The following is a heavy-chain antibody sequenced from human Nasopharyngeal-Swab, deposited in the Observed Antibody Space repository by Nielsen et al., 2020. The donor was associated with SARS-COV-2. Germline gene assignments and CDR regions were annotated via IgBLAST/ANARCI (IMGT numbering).Heavy chain of an antibody. CDR3: ARHADGSPWDY. D-gene: IGHD5-24*01. Sequence: GSLRLSCAASGFTFSSYAMGWIRQPPGKGLEWIGSIYYSGSTYYNPSLKSRVTISVDTSKNQFSLKLSSVTAADTAVYYCARHADGSPWDYWGQGTLVTVSS. J-gene: IGHJ4*02. V-gene: IGHV4-39*01. CDR2: IYYSGST. CDR1: GFTFSSYA.